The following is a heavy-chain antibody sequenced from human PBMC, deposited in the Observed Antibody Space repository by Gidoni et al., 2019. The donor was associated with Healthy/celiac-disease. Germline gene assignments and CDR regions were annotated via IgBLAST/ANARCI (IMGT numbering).Heavy chain of an antibody. Sequence: EAQLVVSGGVLVKPGGSLRLSWSASGFTFSNAWMSWVRQAPGKGLEWVGRIKSKTDGGTTDYAAPVKGRFTISRDDSKNTLYLQMNSLKTEDTAVYYCTARYSGSGNDAFDIWGQGTMVTVSS. CDR1: GFTFSNAW. D-gene: IGHD5-12*01. V-gene: IGHV3-15*01. J-gene: IGHJ3*02. CDR2: IKSKTDGGTT. CDR3: TARYSGSGNDAFDI.